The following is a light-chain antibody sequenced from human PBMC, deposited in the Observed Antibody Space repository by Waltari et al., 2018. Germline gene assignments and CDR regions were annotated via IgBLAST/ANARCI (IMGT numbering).Light chain of an antibody. CDR3: CSYLERTV. V-gene: IGLV2-23*02. Sequence: QPALTQPASVSGSPGQSITISCAGTSRDVGGYDLVSWYQHHPDKAPKLLIYAVTKRPSGVSNRFSGSKSGNTASLTISGLQAEDEATYYCCSYLERTVFGGGTKLTVL. CDR1: SRDVGGYDL. J-gene: IGLJ2*01. CDR2: AVT.